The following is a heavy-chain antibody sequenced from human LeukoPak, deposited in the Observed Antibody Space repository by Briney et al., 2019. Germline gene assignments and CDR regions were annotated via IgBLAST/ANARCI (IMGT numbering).Heavy chain of an antibody. CDR2: ISDTAGRT. CDR3: AKGFRDSSTWYYNCDY. J-gene: IGHJ4*02. V-gene: IGHV3-23*01. D-gene: IGHD6-13*01. CDR1: GFTFSSYA. Sequence: GGSLRLSCAASGFTFSSYAMSWVRQAPGRGLEWVSSISDTAGRTYYADSVKGRFTISRDNSKNTLYLQMSSLRAEDTAIYYCAKGFRDSSTWYYNCDYWGQGTLVTVSS.